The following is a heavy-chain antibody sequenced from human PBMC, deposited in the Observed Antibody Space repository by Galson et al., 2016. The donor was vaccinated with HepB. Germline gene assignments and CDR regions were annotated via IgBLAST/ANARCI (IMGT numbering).Heavy chain of an antibody. CDR2: INTDGSST. V-gene: IGHV3-74*01. CDR1: GFPFSKYW. J-gene: IGHJ4*02. CDR3: TRVHREGIAAAGLQN. Sequence: SLRLSCAASGFPFSKYWMHWVRQAPGKGLVWVSRINTDGSSTTYADSVKGRFTISRDNAKNTLYLQMNSLRAEDTAVYYCTRVHREGIAAAGLQNWGQGTLVTVSS. D-gene: IGHD6-13*01.